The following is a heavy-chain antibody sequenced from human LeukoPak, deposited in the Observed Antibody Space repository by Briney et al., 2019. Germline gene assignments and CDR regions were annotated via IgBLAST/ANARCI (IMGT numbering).Heavy chain of an antibody. Sequence: SQTLSLTCTVSGGSISSSSYYWGWIRQAPGKGLEWFGIIYYSGSSISYSTTTNYNPSLKARVTISADTSKNEFSLKLSSVTAADTAVYYCVGYCSGGSCYPFDNWGRGALVTVSS. D-gene: IGHD2-15*01. CDR1: GGSISSSSYY. CDR3: VGYCSGGSCYPFDN. V-gene: IGHV4-39*01. J-gene: IGHJ4*02. CDR2: IYYSGSSISYSTTT.